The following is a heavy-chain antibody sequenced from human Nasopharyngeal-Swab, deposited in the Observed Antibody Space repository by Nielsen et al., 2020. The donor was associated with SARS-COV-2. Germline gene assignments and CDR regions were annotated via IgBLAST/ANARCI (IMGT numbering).Heavy chain of an antibody. CDR2: ITPFNGNA. CDR3: ASGQCINGVCNPTDGLDV. CDR1: GFSITYRF. V-gene: IGHV1-45*02. Sequence: SVKVSCKASGFSITYRFLHWMRQAPGQALVWMGWITPFNGNAKYAQKFQGRVSITRDGSRTTASLELSSLRPDDTAMYFCASGQCINGVCNPTDGLDVWGQGTSVTVS. J-gene: IGHJ6*02. D-gene: IGHD2-8*01.